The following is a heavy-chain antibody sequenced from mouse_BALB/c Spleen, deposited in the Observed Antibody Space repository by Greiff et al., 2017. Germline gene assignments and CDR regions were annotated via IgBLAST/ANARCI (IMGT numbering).Heavy chain of an antibody. CDR1: GFNIKDTY. CDR3: ARVYYGTAWFAY. Sequence: GQLQQSGAELVKPGASVKLSCTASGFNIKDTYMHWVKQRPEQGLEWIGRIDPANGNTKYDPKFQGKATITADTSSNTAYLQLSSLTSEDTAVYYCARVYYGTAWFAYWGQGTLVTVSA. J-gene: IGHJ3*01. D-gene: IGHD1-1*01. V-gene: IGHV14-3*02. CDR2: IDPANGNT.